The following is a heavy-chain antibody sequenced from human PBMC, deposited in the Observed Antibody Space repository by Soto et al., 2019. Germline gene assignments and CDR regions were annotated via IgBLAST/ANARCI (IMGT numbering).Heavy chain of an antibody. Sequence: PGGSLRPSCAASGFTFSNAWMSWVRQAPGKGLEWVGRIKSKTDGGTTDYAAPVKGRFTISRDDSKDTLYLQMNSLKTEDTAVYYCTTVDGYSSGWYEDYWGQGTLVTVSS. D-gene: IGHD6-19*01. J-gene: IGHJ4*02. CDR1: GFTFSNAW. CDR3: TTVDGYSSGWYEDY. V-gene: IGHV3-15*01. CDR2: IKSKTDGGTT.